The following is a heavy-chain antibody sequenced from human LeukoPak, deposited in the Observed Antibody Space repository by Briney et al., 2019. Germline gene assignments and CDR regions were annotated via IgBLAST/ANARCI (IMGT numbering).Heavy chain of an antibody. D-gene: IGHD3-10*01. Sequence: SETLSLTCTVSGGSISSYYWSWIRQPPGKGLEWIGYIYTSGSTNYTPSLKSRVTISVDTSKNQFSLKLSSVTAADTAVYYCARHGMVSWFDPWGQGALVTVSS. J-gene: IGHJ5*02. CDR1: GGSISSYY. CDR3: ARHGMVSWFDP. CDR2: IYTSGST. V-gene: IGHV4-4*09.